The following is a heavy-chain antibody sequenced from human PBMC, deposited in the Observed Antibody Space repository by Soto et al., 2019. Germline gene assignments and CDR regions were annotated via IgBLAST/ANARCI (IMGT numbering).Heavy chain of an antibody. CDR2: IFYSGTT. CDR3: ESSESYDQSDY. V-gene: IGHV4-39*01. J-gene: IGHJ4*02. Sequence: SETLSVNCTVSGGSISSSSYYWGWIRQPPGKGLEWIGNIFYSGTTYYNPSLKSRVTISVDTSKNQFSLKLRSVTAADTAVYYCESSESYDQSDYWGQGTLVIVSS. CDR1: GGSISSSSYY. D-gene: IGHD3-10*01.